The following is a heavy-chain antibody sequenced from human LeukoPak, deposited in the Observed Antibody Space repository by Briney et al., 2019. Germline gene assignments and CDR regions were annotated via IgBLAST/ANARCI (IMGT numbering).Heavy chain of an antibody. D-gene: IGHD3-3*01. V-gene: IGHV3-7*01. Sequence: GGSLRLSCSASGFFFSNHWMSWVRQAQVKGLEWVANINLDGNARFYVDSVKGRFTISRDNNKNSVYLHMNSLRAEDTAVYYCARDTDDFQGLDIWGQGAMVTVSS. CDR1: GFFFSNHW. J-gene: IGHJ3*02. CDR3: ARDTDDFQGLDI. CDR2: INLDGNAR.